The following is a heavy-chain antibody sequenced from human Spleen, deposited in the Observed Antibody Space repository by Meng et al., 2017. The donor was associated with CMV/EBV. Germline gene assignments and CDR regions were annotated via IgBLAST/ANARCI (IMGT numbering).Heavy chain of an antibody. Sequence: LTGVVYGGCVSGYDGSGIRQPTGKGLEGGGEINHRGSNNNNTTIKSRVNIPVDTTKNQFALKLSSETAADTAVYYCARAALWGFDYWGQGTLVTVSS. CDR3: ARAALWGFDY. CDR1: GGCVSGYD. CDR2: INHRGSN. V-gene: IGHV4-34*01. J-gene: IGHJ4*02. D-gene: IGHD3-16*01.